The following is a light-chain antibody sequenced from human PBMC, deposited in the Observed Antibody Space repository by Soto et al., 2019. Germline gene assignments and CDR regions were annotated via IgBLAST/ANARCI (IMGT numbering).Light chain of an antibody. V-gene: IGKV2-30*02. CDR1: QSLVHSDGNTY. CDR3: MQGKQWPIT. J-gene: IGKJ5*01. CDR2: KVS. Sequence: DVVMTQSPLSLPVTLGQPASISCRSSQSLVHSDGNTYLNWFQQRPGRSPRRLIYKVSNRDSGVPARFSGSGSGTDFALKISRVEAEDVGVYSCMQGKQWPITVGQGTRREIK.